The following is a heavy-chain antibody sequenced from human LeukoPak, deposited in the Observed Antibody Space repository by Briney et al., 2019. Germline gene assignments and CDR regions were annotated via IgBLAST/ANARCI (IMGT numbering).Heavy chain of an antibody. Sequence: SQTLSLTCTVPGSSISSGSYDWSWIRQPAGKGLEWIGRIYTSGSTNYNPSLKSRVTISVDTSKNQFSLKLSSVTAADTAVYYCACEYYYDSSGYYYGIDYWGQGTLVTVSS. CDR3: ACEYYYDSSGYYYGIDY. CDR1: GSSISSGSYD. CDR2: IYTSGST. J-gene: IGHJ4*02. D-gene: IGHD3-22*01. V-gene: IGHV4-61*02.